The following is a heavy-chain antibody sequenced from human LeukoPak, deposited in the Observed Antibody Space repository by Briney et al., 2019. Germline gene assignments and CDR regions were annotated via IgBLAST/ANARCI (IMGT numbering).Heavy chain of an antibody. Sequence: SETLSLTCTVSGGSISSYYWSWIRQPPGKGLEWIGYIYYNGNTNYNPSLKSRVTISVDTSKNQFSLKLSSVTAADTAVYYCARGGYSYGTHSDYWGQGTLVTVSS. CDR3: ARGGYSYGTHSDY. D-gene: IGHD5-18*01. V-gene: IGHV4-59*08. CDR1: GGSISSYY. J-gene: IGHJ4*02. CDR2: IYYNGNT.